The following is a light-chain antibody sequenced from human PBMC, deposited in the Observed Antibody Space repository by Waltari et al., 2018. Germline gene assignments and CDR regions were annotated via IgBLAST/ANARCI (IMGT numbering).Light chain of an antibody. CDR1: SRDVGFYNY. CDR2: DVS. J-gene: IGLJ3*02. CDR3: NSYTGSSSWV. Sequence: QSALTQPTSVSGSPGQSITISCTGTSRDVGFYNYVSWYQQYPGKVPKLLISDVSDRPSGVSSRFSGSKSANTASLTISGLKADDEADYYGNSYTGSSSWVFGGGTKLTVL. V-gene: IGLV2-14*01.